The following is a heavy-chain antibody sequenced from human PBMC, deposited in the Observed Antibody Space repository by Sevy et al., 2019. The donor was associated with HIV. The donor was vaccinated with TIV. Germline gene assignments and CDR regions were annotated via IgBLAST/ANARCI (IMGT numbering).Heavy chain of an antibody. CDR2: ISYDGSNK. D-gene: IGHD1-26*01. CDR3: ARDLEVYGGWEQTSQGMAV. CDR1: GFTFSNYA. V-gene: IGHV3-30-3*01. Sequence: GGSLRLSCAASGFTFSNYAMHWVRQAPGKGLEWVAVISYDGSNKYYADSVRGRFTISRDSSKNTLYLQMNSLRPEDTAVYYCARDLEVYGGWEQTSQGMAVWGQGTTVTISS. J-gene: IGHJ6*02.